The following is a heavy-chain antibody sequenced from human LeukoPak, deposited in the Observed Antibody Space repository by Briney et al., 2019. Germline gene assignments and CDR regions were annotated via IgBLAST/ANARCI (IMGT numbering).Heavy chain of an antibody. Sequence: SETLSLTCAVYGGSLTDYYWAWIRQPPGKGLEWIGEINHSGSTNYSLSLKSRVTISLDTSNNQFFLKLNSVTAADTAVYYCAREDWYFDLWGRGTLVTVSS. J-gene: IGHJ2*01. CDR1: GGSLTDYY. V-gene: IGHV4-34*01. CDR3: AREDWYFDL. CDR2: INHSGST.